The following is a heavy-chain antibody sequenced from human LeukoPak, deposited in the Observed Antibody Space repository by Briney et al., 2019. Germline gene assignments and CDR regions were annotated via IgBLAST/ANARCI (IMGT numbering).Heavy chain of an antibody. D-gene: IGHD3-10*01. J-gene: IGHJ6*03. V-gene: IGHV3-74*03. Sequence: PGGSLRLSCAASGFTFSSYWMSWVRQAPGKGLVWVSRINNEGSTTKYADSVKGRFTISRDNAKNTLDLQMSSLRAEDAAVYYCVRERRGSYYYMDVWGKGITVIVSS. CDR1: GFTFSSYW. CDR2: INNEGSTT. CDR3: VRERRGSYYYMDV.